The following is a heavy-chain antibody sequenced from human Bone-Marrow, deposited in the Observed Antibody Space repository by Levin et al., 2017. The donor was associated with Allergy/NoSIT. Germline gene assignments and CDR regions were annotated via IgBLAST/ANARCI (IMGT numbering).Heavy chain of an antibody. D-gene: IGHD5-18*01. CDR1: GFTFSSYT. Sequence: GGSLRLSCAGSGFTFSSYTMVWVRQAPGKGLEWVTVISHDGSDKYYADFVKGRFAISRDNSKNTMYLQMNSLRAEDTAMYYCVRDGPVGTAFDNWGQGTLVTVSS. CDR3: VRDGPVGTAFDN. CDR2: ISHDGSDK. V-gene: IGHV3-30*09. J-gene: IGHJ4*02.